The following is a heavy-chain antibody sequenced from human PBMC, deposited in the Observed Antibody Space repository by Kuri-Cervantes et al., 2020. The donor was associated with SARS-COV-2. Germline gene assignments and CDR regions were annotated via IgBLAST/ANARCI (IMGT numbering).Heavy chain of an antibody. CDR2: IRYDGSNK. CDR1: GFTFSSYG. CDR3: AKEGGYCTNGVCYLAVDY. V-gene: IGHV3-30*02. J-gene: IGHJ4*02. Sequence: GESLKISCAASGFTFSSYGMHWVRQAPGKGLEWVAFIRYDGSNKYYADSVKGRFTISRDNSKNTLYLQMNSLRAEDTAVYYCAKEGGYCTNGVCYLAVDYWGQGTLVTVSS. D-gene: IGHD2-8*01.